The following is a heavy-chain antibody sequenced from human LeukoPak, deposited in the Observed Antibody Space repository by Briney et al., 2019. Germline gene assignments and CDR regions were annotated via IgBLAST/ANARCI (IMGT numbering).Heavy chain of an antibody. CDR3: AKPSRGWLQFDAFDI. CDR2: IYYSGST. D-gene: IGHD5-24*01. CDR1: GGSISSSNYY. Sequence: PSETLSLTCTVSGGSISSSNYYWGWIRQPPGKGLEWIGSIYYSGSTYYNPSLKSRVTISVDTSKNQFSLKLSSVTAADTAVYYCAKPSRGWLQFDAFDIWGQGTMVTVSS. J-gene: IGHJ3*02. V-gene: IGHV4-39*01.